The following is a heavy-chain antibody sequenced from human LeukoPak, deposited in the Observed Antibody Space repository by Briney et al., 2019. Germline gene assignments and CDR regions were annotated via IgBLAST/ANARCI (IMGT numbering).Heavy chain of an antibody. CDR3: ARDPSHSSSFGAIDY. D-gene: IGHD6-6*01. J-gene: IGHJ4*02. V-gene: IGHV1-2*02. CDR2: INPNSGGT. Sequence: ASVKVSCKASGYTFTGYYMHWVRQAPGQGLEWMGWINPNSGGTNYAQKFQGRVTMTRDTSISTAYMELSRLRSDDTAVYYCARDPSHSSSFGAIDYWGQGTPVTVSS. CDR1: GYTFTGYY.